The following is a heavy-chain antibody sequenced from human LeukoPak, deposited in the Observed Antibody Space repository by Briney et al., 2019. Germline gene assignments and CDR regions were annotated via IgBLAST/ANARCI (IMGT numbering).Heavy chain of an antibody. CDR1: GFTFSRSD. CDR2: ISGSGGST. V-gene: IGHV3-23*01. Sequence: GGSLRLSCSASGFTFSRSDMIWVRRAPGKGLEWVSIISGSGGSTFYADSVRGRFTISRDNSDNRLYLQMNSLRVEDTAVYFCVKKGSSWSPRFDSWGQGTLVTVSS. J-gene: IGHJ5*01. CDR3: VKKGSSWSPRFDS. D-gene: IGHD6-13*01.